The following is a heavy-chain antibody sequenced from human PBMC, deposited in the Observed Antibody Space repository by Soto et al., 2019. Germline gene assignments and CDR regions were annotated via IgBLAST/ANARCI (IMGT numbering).Heavy chain of an antibody. Sequence: SGPTLVNPTETLTLTCTVSGFSLSNARMGVSWIRQPPGKALEWLAHIFSNDEKSYSTSLKSRLTISKDTSKSQVVLTMTNMDPVDTATYYCARIRSSSWYIGGYYYYYGMDVWGQGTTVTVSS. V-gene: IGHV2-26*01. CDR1: GFSLSNARMG. D-gene: IGHD6-13*01. CDR3: ARIRSSSWYIGGYYYYYGMDV. J-gene: IGHJ6*02. CDR2: IFSNDEK.